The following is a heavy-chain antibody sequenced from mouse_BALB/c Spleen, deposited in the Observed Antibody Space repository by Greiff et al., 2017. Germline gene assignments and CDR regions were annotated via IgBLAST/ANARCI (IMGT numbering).Heavy chain of an antibody. CDR3: SRWSYGYAMDY. CDR2: INPSNGGT. CDR1: GYTFTSYY. D-gene: IGHD1-1*01. J-gene: IGHJ4*01. Sequence: VQLQQSGAELVKPGASVKLSCKASGYTFTSYYMYWVKQRPGQGLEWIGEINPSNGGTNFNEKFKSKATLTVDKSSSTAYMQLSSLTSEDSAVYYCSRWSYGYAMDYWGQGTSVTVSS. V-gene: IGHV1S81*02.